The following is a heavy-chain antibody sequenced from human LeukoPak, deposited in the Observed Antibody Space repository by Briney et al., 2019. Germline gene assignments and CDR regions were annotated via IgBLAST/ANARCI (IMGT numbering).Heavy chain of an antibody. CDR3: ARPLFDILTGYGTDWFDP. D-gene: IGHD3-9*01. Sequence: SETLSLTCSVSGGSISRYYWSWIRQTAGKGLEWIGRISISGSTNYNPSLESRLTMSIDTSKSQVPLRLSSVTAADTAVYCCARPLFDILTGYGTDWFDPWGQGTLVTVSS. J-gene: IGHJ5*02. CDR1: GGSISRYY. CDR2: ISISGST. V-gene: IGHV4-4*07.